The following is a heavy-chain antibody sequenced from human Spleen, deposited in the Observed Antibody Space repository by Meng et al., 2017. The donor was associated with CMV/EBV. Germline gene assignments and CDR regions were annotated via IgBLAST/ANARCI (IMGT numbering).Heavy chain of an antibody. CDR2: IYYSGST. CDR1: GGSISSSSYY. V-gene: IGHV4-30-4*08. D-gene: IGHD3-22*01. Sequence: RLQEPGQGRVKPSETLSLTCTVSGGSISSSSYYWSWIRQPPGKGLEWIGYIYYSGSTYYNPSLKSRVTISVDTSKNQFSLKLSSVTAADTAVYYCARSGSYYDSSGYRFDPWGQGTLVTVSS. J-gene: IGHJ5*02. CDR3: ARSGSYYDSSGYRFDP.